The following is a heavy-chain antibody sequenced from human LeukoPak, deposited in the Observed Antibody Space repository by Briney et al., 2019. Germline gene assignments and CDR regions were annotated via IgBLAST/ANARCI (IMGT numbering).Heavy chain of an antibody. V-gene: IGHV1-8*01. D-gene: IGHD3-10*01. J-gene: IGHJ6*03. Sequence: ASVKVSCKASGYTFTSYDINWVRQATGQGLEWMGWMNPNSGNTGYAQKFQGRVTMTRNTSISTAYMELSSLRSEDTAVYYCARGRIMVRGIDYYYYMDVWGKGTTVTVSS. CDR1: GYTFTSYD. CDR3: ARGRIMVRGIDYYYYMDV. CDR2: MNPNSGNT.